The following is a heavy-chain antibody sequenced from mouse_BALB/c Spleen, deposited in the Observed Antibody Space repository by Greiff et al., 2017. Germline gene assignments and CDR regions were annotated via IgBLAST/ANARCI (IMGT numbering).Heavy chain of an antibody. J-gene: IGHJ4*01. CDR1: GYTFTSYW. Sequence: VQLQQSGAELARPGASVKLSCKASGYTFTSYWMQWVKQRPGQGLEWIGAIYPGDGDTRYTQKFKGKATLTADKSSSTAYMQLSSLASEDSAVYYCARDGVMDYWGQGTSVTVSS. CDR2: IYPGDGDT. V-gene: IGHV1-87*01. CDR3: ARDGVMDY.